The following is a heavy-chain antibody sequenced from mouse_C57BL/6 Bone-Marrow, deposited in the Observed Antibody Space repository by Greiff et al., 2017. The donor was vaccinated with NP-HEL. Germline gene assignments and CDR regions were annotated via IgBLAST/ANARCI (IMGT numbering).Heavy chain of an antibody. CDR2: IHPNSGST. V-gene: IGHV1-64*01. Sequence: QFQLQQSGAELVKPGASVKLSCKASGYTFTSYWMHWVKQRPGQGLEWIGMIHPNSGSTNYNEKFKSKATLTVDKSSSTAYMQLSSLTSEDSAVYYCARAKWAWFAYWGQGTLVTVSA. J-gene: IGHJ3*01. CDR1: GYTFTSYW. D-gene: IGHD1-3*01. CDR3: ARAKWAWFAY.